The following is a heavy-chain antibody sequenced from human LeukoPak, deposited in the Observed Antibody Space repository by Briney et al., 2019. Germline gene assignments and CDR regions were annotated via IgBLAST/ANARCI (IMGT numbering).Heavy chain of an antibody. CDR3: ARGPYLTGCSLGAFDI. CDR1: GGSFSGYY. Sequence: SETLSLTCAVYGGSFSGYYWSWIRQPPGKGLEWIGEINHSGSTNYNPSLKSRVTISVDTSKNQFSLKLSSVTAADTAVYYCARGPYLTGCSLGAFDIWGQGTMVTVSS. CDR2: INHSGST. V-gene: IGHV4-34*01. D-gene: IGHD3-9*01. J-gene: IGHJ3*02.